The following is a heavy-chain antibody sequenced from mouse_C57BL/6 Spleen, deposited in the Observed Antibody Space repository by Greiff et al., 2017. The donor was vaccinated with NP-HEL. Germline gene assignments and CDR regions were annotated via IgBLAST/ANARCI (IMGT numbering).Heavy chain of an antibody. J-gene: IGHJ3*01. CDR1: GFTFSSYG. D-gene: IGHD2-4*01. CDR2: ISSGGSYT. Sequence: DVKLVESGGDLVKPGGSLKLSCAASGFTFSSYGMSWVRQTPDKRLEWVATISSGGSYTYSPDSVKGRFTISRDNAKNTLYLQMSSLKSEDTAMYYCARPPYDYDGAWFAYWGQGTLVTVSA. CDR3: ARPPYDYDGAWFAY. V-gene: IGHV5-6*02.